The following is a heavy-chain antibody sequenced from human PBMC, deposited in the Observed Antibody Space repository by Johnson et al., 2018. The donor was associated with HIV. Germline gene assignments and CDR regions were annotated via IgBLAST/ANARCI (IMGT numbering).Heavy chain of an antibody. CDR1: GFSFSNYA. Sequence: QVQLVESGGGVVQPGRSLRLSCAASGFSFSNYAMDWVRQAPGKGLEWVAFVSSDGSNKNYADSVKGRFTISRDNSKNTVYLQMNSLRVADTAVYKCAKDLGANKDDEWATDYYDLSVAYPVPDPRAVVGAFDVWGQGTMVTVSS. CDR3: AKDLGANKDDEWATDYYDLSVAYPVPDPRAVVGAFDV. J-gene: IGHJ3*01. D-gene: IGHD3/OR15-3a*01. CDR2: VSSDGSNK. V-gene: IGHV3-30*18.